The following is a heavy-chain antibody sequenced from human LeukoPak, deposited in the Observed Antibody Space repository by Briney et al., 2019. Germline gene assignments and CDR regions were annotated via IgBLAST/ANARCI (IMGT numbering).Heavy chain of an antibody. V-gene: IGHV3-20*04. CDR3: ASSSNYYGSGSYYNEFSYYYMDV. CDR1: GFTFNDYA. D-gene: IGHD3-10*01. CDR2: INWNGGST. J-gene: IGHJ6*03. Sequence: GGSLRLSCAASGFTFNDYAMSWVRQAPGKGLEWVSGINWNGGSTGYADSVKGRFTISRDNAKNSLYLQMNSLRAEDTALYYCASSSNYYGSGSYYNEFSYYYMDVWGKGTTVTVSS.